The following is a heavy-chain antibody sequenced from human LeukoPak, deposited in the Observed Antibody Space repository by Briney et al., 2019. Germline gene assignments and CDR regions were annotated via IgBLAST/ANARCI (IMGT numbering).Heavy chain of an antibody. CDR3: ARGYGDYVNDAFDI. D-gene: IGHD4-17*01. CDR2: IIPIFGTA. J-gene: IGHJ3*02. Sequence: ASVKVSCKASGGTFNSYAISWVRQAPGQGLEWMGGIIPIFGTANYAQKFQGRVTITTDESTSTAYMELSSLRSEDTAVYYCARGYGDYVNDAFDIWGQGTMVTVSS. V-gene: IGHV1-69*05. CDR1: GGTFNSYA.